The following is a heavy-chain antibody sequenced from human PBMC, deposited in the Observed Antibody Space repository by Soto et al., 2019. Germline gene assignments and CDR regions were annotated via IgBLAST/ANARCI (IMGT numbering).Heavy chain of an antibody. D-gene: IGHD4-17*01. CDR3: ARGQSYGDYAGY. Sequence: SETLSLTCTVSGGSVSSGSYYWSWIRQPPGKGLEWIGYIYYSGSTNYNPSLKSRDTISVDTSKNQFSLKLSSVTAADTAVYYCARGQSYGDYAGYWGQGTLVTVSS. V-gene: IGHV4-61*01. CDR1: GGSVSSGSYY. J-gene: IGHJ4*02. CDR2: IYYSGST.